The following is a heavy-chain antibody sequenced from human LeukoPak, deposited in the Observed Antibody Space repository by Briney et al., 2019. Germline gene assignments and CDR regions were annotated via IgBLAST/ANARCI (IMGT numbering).Heavy chain of an antibody. J-gene: IGHJ4*02. CDR1: GFTFSSYA. D-gene: IGHD2-2*01. CDR3: AKVGYCSSTSCYPTYYSDY. V-gene: IGHV3-23*01. Sequence: GGSLRLSCAASGFTFSSYAMSWVRQAPGKGLEWVSAISGSGGSTYYADSVKGRFTISRDNSKNTLYLQMNSLRAEDTAVYYCAKVGYCSSTSCYPTYYSDYWGQGTLVTVSS. CDR2: ISGSGGST.